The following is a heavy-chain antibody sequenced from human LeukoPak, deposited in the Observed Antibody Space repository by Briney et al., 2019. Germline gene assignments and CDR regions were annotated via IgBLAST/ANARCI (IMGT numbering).Heavy chain of an antibody. V-gene: IGHV4-34*01. J-gene: IGHJ4*02. Sequence: SETLSLTCAVYGGSFSGYYWSWIRQPPGKGLEWIGEINQSGSTNYNPSLKSRVTKSVDTSKNQFSLKLSSVTAADTAVYYCARGQPLYSSGWYVNYWGQGTLVTVSS. CDR3: ARGQPLYSSGWYVNY. D-gene: IGHD6-19*01. CDR1: GGSFSGYY. CDR2: INQSGST.